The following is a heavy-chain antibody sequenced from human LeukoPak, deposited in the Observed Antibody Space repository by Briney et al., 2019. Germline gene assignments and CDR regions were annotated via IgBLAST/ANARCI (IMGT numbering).Heavy chain of an antibody. Sequence: SETLSLTCTVSGGSISSYYWSWIRQPPGKGLEWIGYIYYSGSTNYNPSLKSRDTISVDTSKNQFSLKLGSVTAADTAVYYCARLASLTTVTPDYWGQGTLVTVSS. V-gene: IGHV4-59*08. J-gene: IGHJ4*02. D-gene: IGHD4-11*01. CDR1: GGSISSYY. CDR2: IYYSGST. CDR3: ARLASLTTVTPDY.